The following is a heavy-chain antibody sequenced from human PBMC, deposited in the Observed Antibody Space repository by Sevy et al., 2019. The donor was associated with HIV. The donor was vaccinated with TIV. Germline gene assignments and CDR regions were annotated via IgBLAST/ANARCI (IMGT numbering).Heavy chain of an antibody. CDR2: IYYSGST. Sequence: SETLSLTCTVSGGSISSYYWSWIRQPPGKGLEWIGYIYYSGSTNYNPSLKSRVTISVDTSKNQFSLKLSSVTAADTAVYYCAGAPVAGTIYFDYWGQGTLVTVSS. D-gene: IGHD6-19*01. CDR3: AGAPVAGTIYFDY. V-gene: IGHV4-59*13. J-gene: IGHJ4*02. CDR1: GGSISSYY.